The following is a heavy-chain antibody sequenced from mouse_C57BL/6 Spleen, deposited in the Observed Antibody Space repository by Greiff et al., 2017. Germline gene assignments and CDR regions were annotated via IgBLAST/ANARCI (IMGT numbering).Heavy chain of an antibody. V-gene: IGHV1-64*01. Sequence: VQLQQPGAELVKPGASVKLSCKASGYTFTSYWMHWVKQRPGQGLEWIGMIHPNSGSTNYNEKFKVKATLTVYKSSSTAYMQLRRLTSEDSAVYYCAREFYYDYGDWYFDVWGTGTTVTVSS. D-gene: IGHD2-4*01. CDR3: AREFYYDYGDWYFDV. J-gene: IGHJ1*03. CDR2: IHPNSGST. CDR1: GYTFTSYW.